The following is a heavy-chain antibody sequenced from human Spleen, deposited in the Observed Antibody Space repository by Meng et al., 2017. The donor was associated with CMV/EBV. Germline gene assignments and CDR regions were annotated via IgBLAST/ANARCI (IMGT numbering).Heavy chain of an antibody. V-gene: IGHV3-48*04. CDR3: AMRTSFDH. J-gene: IGHJ4*02. Sequence: GGSLRLSCAASGFTFSSYGMHWVRQAPGKGLEWVSYVSSSGKKIYYADSVKGRFTISRDNAKEGLYLQMSSLRGEDTAVYYCAMRTSFDHWGQGTRVTVSS. CDR2: VSSSGKKI. CDR1: GFTFSSYG.